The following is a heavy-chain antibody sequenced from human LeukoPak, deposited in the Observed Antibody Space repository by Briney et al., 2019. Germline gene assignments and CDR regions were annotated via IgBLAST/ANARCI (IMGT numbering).Heavy chain of an antibody. D-gene: IGHD2-15*01. CDR3: ARRQNIRPDIVVVVAAQYHGGMDV. J-gene: IGHJ6*02. V-gene: IGHV3-21*01. CDR1: GFTFSSYS. CDR2: ISSSSSYI. Sequence: PGGSLRLSCAASGFTFSSYSMNWVRQAPGKGLEWVSSISSSSSYIYYADSVKGRFTISRDNAKNSLYLQMNSLRAEDTAVYYCARRQNIRPDIVVVVAAQYHGGMDVWGQGTTVTVSS.